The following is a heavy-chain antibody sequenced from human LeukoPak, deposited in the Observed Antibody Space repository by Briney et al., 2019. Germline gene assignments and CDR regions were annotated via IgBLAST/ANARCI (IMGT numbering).Heavy chain of an antibody. V-gene: IGHV3-30-3*01. CDR2: ISYDGSNK. J-gene: IGHJ4*02. CDR1: GFTFSSYA. Sequence: GRSLRLSCAASGFTFSSYAMRWVRQAPGKGLEWVAVISYDGSNKYYADSVKGRFTISRDNSKNTLYLQMNSLRAEDTAVYYCARDGGDWGQGTLVTVSS. D-gene: IGHD3-16*01. CDR3: ARDGGD.